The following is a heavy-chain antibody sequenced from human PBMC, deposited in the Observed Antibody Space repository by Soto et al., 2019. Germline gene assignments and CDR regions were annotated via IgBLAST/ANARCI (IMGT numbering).Heavy chain of an antibody. CDR3: ARGIPIWGAAAGIYYYYYGMDV. J-gene: IGHJ6*02. V-gene: IGHV1-8*01. D-gene: IGHD6-13*01. Sequence: GASVKVSCKASGYTFTSYDINWVRQATGQGLEWMGWMNPNSGNTGYAQKFQGRVTMTRNTSISTAYMELSSLRSEDTAVYYCARGIPIWGAAAGIYYYYYGMDVWGQGTTVTVSS. CDR2: MNPNSGNT. CDR1: GYTFTSYD.